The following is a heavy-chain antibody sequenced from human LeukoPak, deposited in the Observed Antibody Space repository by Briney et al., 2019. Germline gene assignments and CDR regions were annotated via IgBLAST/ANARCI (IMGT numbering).Heavy chain of an antibody. V-gene: IGHV4-59*01. Sequence: SETLSLTCTVSGGSISSYYWSWIRHPPGKGLEWIGYIYYSGSTNYNPSLKSRVTISVDTSKNQFSLKLSSVPAADTAVYYCARDLPGSLDYWGQGTLVTVSS. CDR3: ARDLPGSLDY. CDR2: IYYSGST. J-gene: IGHJ4*02. CDR1: GGSISSYY.